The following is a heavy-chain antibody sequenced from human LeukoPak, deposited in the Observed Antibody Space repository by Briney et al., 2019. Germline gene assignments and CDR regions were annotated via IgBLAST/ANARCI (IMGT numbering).Heavy chain of an antibody. Sequence: GGSLRLSCAASGFTFSSYGMHWVRQAPGKGLEWVAVISYDGSNKYYADSVKGRFTISRDNSKNTLYLQMNSLRAEDTAVYYCAKDLLAYCGGDCYSAFDYWAREPWSPSPQ. D-gene: IGHD2-21*02. CDR2: ISYDGSNK. CDR1: GFTFSSYG. CDR3: AKDLLAYCGGDCYSAFDY. V-gene: IGHV3-30*18. J-gene: IGHJ4*02.